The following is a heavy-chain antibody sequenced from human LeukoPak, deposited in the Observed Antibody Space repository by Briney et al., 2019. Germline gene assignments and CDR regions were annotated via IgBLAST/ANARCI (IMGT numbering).Heavy chain of an antibody. D-gene: IGHD6-13*01. CDR2: IYPGDSDT. J-gene: IGHJ6*02. CDR3: ARHGLSIAAAGKVSSRVYYYYGMDV. Sequence: GESLKISCKGSGYTFTNYWIGWVRQMPGKGLEWMGVIYPGDSDTRYSPSFQGQVTISADKSSSTAYLQWSSLKASDTAMYYCARHGLSIAAAGKVSSRVYYYYGMDVWGQGTTVTVSS. CDR1: GYTFTNYW. V-gene: IGHV5-51*01.